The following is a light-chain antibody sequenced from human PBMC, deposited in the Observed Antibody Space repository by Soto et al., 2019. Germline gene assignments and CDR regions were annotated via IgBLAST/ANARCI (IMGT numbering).Light chain of an antibody. J-gene: IGKJ5*01. CDR2: GAS. CDR1: QSVSSSY. CDR3: HQYNNWPPIT. V-gene: IGKV3-15*01. Sequence: EIVLTQSPGTLSLSPGERATLSCRAIQSVSSSYLAWYQQKPGQAPRLLIYGASTRATGIPARFSGSGSGTEFTLTISSLQSEDFAVYFCHQYNNWPPITFGQGTRLEI.